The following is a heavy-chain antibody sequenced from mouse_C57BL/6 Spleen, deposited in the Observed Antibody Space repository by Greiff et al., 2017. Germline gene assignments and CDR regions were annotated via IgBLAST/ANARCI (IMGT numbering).Heavy chain of an antibody. D-gene: IGHD2-5*01. J-gene: IGHJ3*01. V-gene: IGHV3-6*01. CDR1: GYSITSGYY. CDR2: ISYDGSN. CDR3: ARGHYSNFFAY. Sequence: ESGPGLVKPSQSLSLTCSVTGYSITSGYYWNWIRQFPGNKLEWMGYISYDGSNNYNPSLKNRISITRDTSKNQFFLKLNSVTTEDTATYYCARGHYSNFFAYWGQGTLVTVSA.